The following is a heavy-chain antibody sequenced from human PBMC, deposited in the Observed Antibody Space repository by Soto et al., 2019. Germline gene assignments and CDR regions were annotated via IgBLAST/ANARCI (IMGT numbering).Heavy chain of an antibody. J-gene: IGHJ3*02. Sequence: TSVKVSCEACGGSFSSYTISWVRQAPGQGLEWMGRIIPILGIANYAQKFQGRVTITADKSTRTAYMGMRSLRSDDTAVYYCARHSLRFPLLPDAFDIWGQGTMVTVSS. D-gene: IGHD5-12*01. CDR3: ARHSLRFPLLPDAFDI. CDR1: GGSFSSYT. V-gene: IGHV1-69*02. CDR2: IIPILGIA.